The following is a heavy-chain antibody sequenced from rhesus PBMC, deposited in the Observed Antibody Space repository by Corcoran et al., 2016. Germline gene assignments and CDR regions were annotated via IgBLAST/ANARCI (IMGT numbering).Heavy chain of an antibody. D-gene: IGHD3-16*01. CDR1: GGSISGGYG. Sequence: QVQLQESGPGLVKPSETLSLTCAVSGGSISGGYGWSWIRQPQGKGLEWIGHIFGRIGRTYSNPTLKCRVTISRDTSKKQFSLNLSSVTATDTAVYYCARDLDYYSGSYSYYFDYWGQGVLVTVSS. CDR3: ARDLDYYSGSYSYYFDY. CDR2: IFGRIGRT. V-gene: IGHV4S7*01. J-gene: IGHJ4*01.